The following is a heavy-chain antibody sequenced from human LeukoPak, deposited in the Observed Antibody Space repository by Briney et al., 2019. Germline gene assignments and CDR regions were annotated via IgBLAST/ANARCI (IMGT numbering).Heavy chain of an antibody. CDR3: ARDSSGPERNWYFDL. CDR1: GGSISSYY. V-gene: IGHV4-59*12. Sequence: PSETLSLTCTVSGGSISSYYWSWIRQPPGKGLEWIGYMYYSGSTNYNPSLQSRVTMSVDTSKNQFSLKLSSVTAADTAVYYCARDSSGPERNWYFDLWGRGTLVTVSS. J-gene: IGHJ2*01. CDR2: MYYSGST. D-gene: IGHD6-19*01.